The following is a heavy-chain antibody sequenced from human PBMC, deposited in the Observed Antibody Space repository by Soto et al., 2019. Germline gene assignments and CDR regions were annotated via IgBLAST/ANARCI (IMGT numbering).Heavy chain of an antibody. CDR2: IYWDDDK. V-gene: IGHV2-5*02. D-gene: IGHD3-9*01. Sequence: QITLKESGPPLVKPTQTLTLTCTFSGFSLSTSGVGVGWIRQPPGKALEWLALIYWDDDKRYSPSLKSRLTITKDTSQNQVGPTMTHLDPVDTAKYFRAQGTVSIIFTGFDPWGQGTLVTVSS. CDR3: AQGTVSIIFTGFDP. CDR1: GFSLSTSGVG. J-gene: IGHJ5*02.